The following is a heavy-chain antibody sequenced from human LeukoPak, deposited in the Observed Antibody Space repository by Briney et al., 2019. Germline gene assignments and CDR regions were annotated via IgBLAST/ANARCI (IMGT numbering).Heavy chain of an antibody. CDR1: GASISSSAFF. D-gene: IGHD6-13*01. Sequence: PSGTLSLTCTVSGASISSSAFFWNWIRQPAGKGLEWIGRMFAGGSTNYNPSLGSRVSISVDTSKNQFSLILTSVTAADSAVYYCARDDFSSNWGNFDSWGQGTRVIVSS. V-gene: IGHV4-61*02. J-gene: IGHJ4*02. CDR2: MFAGGST. CDR3: ARDDFSSNWGNFDS.